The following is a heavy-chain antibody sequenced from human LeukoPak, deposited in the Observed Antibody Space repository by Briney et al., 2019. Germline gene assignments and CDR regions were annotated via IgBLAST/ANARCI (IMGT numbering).Heavy chain of an antibody. CDR3: ARDPSMVRGATPPEY. D-gene: IGHD3-10*01. CDR1: GFTFSSYP. Sequence: GGSLRLSCAASGFTFSSYPMHWVRQAPGKGLEWLAVISYDGNNEYYADSVKGRFTISRDNSKNTLSLQMNSLRAEDSALYYCARDPSMVRGATPPEYWGQGTLVTVSS. J-gene: IGHJ4*02. V-gene: IGHV3-30*04. CDR2: ISYDGNNE.